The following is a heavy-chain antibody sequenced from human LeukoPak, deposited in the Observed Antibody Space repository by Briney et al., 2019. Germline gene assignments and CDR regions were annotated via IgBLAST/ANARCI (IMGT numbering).Heavy chain of an antibody. CDR3: ARDTSTLVGTYAFDI. V-gene: IGHV3-21*01. CDR1: GFTFSSYS. CDR2: ISSSSSYI. D-gene: IGHD1-26*01. J-gene: IGHJ3*02. Sequence: NPGGSLRLSCAASGFTFSSYSMNWVRQAPGKGLEWVSSISSSSSYIYYADSVKGRFTISRDNAKNSLYLQMNSLRAEDTAVYYCARDTSTLVGTYAFDIWGQGTMVTVSS.